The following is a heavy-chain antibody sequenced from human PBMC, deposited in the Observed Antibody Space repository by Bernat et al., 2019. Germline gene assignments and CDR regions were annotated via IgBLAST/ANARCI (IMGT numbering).Heavy chain of an antibody. CDR2: IIPIFGTA. V-gene: IGHV1-69*01. J-gene: IGHJ6*03. CDR1: GGTFSSYA. CDR3: ARGDSSSYYYYYYYMDV. Sequence: QVQLVQSGAEVKKPGSSVKVSCKASGGTFSSYAISWVRQAPGQGLEWMGGIIPIFGTANYAQKFQGRVTITADESTSTAYMGLSSLRSEDTAVYYCARGDSSSYYYYYYYMDVWGKGTTVTVSS. D-gene: IGHD6-13*01.